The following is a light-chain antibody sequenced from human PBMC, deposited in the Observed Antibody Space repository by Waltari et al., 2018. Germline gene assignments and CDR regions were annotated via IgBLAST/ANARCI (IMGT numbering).Light chain of an antibody. CDR2: YAS. J-gene: IGKJ1*01. Sequence: EIVLTQSPEFQSVTPEEKVTITCRASQSIGSRLHWYQQKQNQSPKLLIKYASQSISGVPSRFSGSGSGTDFTLTINSLEAEDAAVYYCHQIASLPRTFGPGTKVEIK. CDR3: HQIASLPRT. V-gene: IGKV6D-21*02. CDR1: QSIGSR.